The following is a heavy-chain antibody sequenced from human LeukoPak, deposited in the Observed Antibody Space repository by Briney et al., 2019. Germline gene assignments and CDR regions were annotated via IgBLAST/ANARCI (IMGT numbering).Heavy chain of an antibody. CDR1: GYTLTELS. CDR3: ARGGYYDSSGYSYDY. CDR2: FDPEDGET. J-gene: IGHJ4*02. D-gene: IGHD3-22*01. Sequence: GASVKVSCKVSGYTLTELSMHWVRQAPGKGLEWMGGFDPEDGETIYAQKFQGRVTITRDTSASTAYMELSSLRSEDTAVYYCARGGYYDSSGYSYDYWGQGTLVTVPS. V-gene: IGHV1-24*01.